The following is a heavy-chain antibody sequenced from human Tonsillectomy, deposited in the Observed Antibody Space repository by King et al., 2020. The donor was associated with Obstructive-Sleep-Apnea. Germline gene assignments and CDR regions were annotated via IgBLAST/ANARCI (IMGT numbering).Heavy chain of an antibody. Sequence: VQLVESGGGLVQPGGSLRLSCIASGFTFSSYWMHWVRQVPGKGLVWVSRSNRDGSSTSYADSVKGRFTISRDNAKNTLYLQMRSLRAEDTAVYHCVRAAYDTSGYYYSNWFDPWGQGTLVTVSS. CDR3: VRAAYDTSGYYYSNWFDP. CDR1: GFTFSSYW. V-gene: IGHV3-74*01. D-gene: IGHD3-22*01. CDR2: SNRDGSST. J-gene: IGHJ5*02.